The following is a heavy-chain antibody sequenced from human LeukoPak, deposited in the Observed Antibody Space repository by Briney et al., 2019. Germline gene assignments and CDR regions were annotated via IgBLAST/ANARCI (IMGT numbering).Heavy chain of an antibody. CDR1: GYSFGNYW. D-gene: IGHD3-10*01. CDR2: IHPGDSDT. V-gene: IGHV5-51*01. Sequence: GESLKISCKGSGYSFGNYWIGWVRQMPGNGLEWMGIIHPGDSDTRYSPSFQGQVTISAEKSITTAYLQWSGLKASDTAMYYCARRGEGPIGGIGYWGQGTLVTVSS. CDR3: ARRGEGPIGGIGY. J-gene: IGHJ4*02.